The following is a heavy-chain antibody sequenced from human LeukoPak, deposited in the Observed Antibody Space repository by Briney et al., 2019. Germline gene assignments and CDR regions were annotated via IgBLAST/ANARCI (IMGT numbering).Heavy chain of an antibody. V-gene: IGHV4-34*01. CDR3: ARDRWYDSSGYYHFDY. CDR2: INHSGST. Sequence: PSETLSLTCAVYGGSFSGYYWSWIRQPPGKGLEWIGEINHSGSTNYNPSLKSRVTISVDTSKNQFSLKLSSVTAVDTAVYYCARDRWYDSSGYYHFDYWGQGTLVTVSS. J-gene: IGHJ4*02. D-gene: IGHD3-22*01. CDR1: GGSFSGYY.